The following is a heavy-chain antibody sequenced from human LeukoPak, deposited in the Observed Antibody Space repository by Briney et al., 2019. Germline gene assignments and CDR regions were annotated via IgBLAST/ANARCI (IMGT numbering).Heavy chain of an antibody. CDR1: GFTFSDYY. V-gene: IGHV3-11*04. CDR3: ARDQAPNYYDSIIDY. Sequence: GGSLRLSCAASGFTFSDYYMSWIRQAPGKGLELVSYISSSGSTIYYADSVKGRFTISRDNAKNSLYLQMNSLRAEDTAVYYCARDQAPNYYDSIIDYWGQGTLVTVSS. D-gene: IGHD3-22*01. CDR2: ISSSGSTI. J-gene: IGHJ4*02.